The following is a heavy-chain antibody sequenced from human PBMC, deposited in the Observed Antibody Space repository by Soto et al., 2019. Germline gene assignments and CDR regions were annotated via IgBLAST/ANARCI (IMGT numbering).Heavy chain of an antibody. D-gene: IGHD3-10*01. CDR1: GFSFSSYW. J-gene: IGHJ4*02. CDR2: INQDATRQ. V-gene: IGHV3-7*03. CDR3: AKVGLFDGNKPITFEF. Sequence: DVQLVESGGGLVQPEKSLRLSCAASGFSFSSYWMSWARQAPGRGLEWVANINQDATRQSYVDSVEGRFSISRDNAKNSLYLQMNSLRVEDTAVYYCAKVGLFDGNKPITFEFWGQGTLVTVSS.